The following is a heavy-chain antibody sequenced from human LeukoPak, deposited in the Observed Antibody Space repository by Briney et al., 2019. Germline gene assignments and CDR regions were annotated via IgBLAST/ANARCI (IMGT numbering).Heavy chain of an antibody. V-gene: IGHV3-23*01. CDR2: ISGSGDTT. Sequence: GGSLRLSCAASGFLFSSYAMSWVRQAPGKGLEWVSVISGSGDTTYYATSVKGRFTISRDTSKNTVSLQMNSLRAEDAAVYYCAKLFGGGILPAAVHAWGQGTLVTVSS. CDR1: GFLFSSYA. J-gene: IGHJ5*02. CDR3: AKLFGGGILPAAVHA. D-gene: IGHD2-2*01.